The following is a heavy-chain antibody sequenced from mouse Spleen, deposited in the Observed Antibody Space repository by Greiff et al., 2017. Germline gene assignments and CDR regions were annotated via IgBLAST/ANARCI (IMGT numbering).Heavy chain of an antibody. J-gene: IGHJ2*01. CDR2: INPNNGGT. D-gene: IGHD1-1*01. Sequence: EVKLVESGPELVKPGASVKIPCKASGYTFTDYNMDWVKQSHGKSLEWIGDINPNNGGTIYNQKFKGKATLTVDKSSSTAYMELRSLTSEDTAVYYCARSRDYYGSSYGFDYWGQGTTLTVSS. CDR3: ARSRDYYGSSYGFDY. V-gene: IGHV1-18*01. CDR1: GYTFTDYN.